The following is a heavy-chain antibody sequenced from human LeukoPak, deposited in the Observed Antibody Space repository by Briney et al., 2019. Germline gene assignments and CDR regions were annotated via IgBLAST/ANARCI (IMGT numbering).Heavy chain of an antibody. D-gene: IGHD2-15*01. V-gene: IGHV3-48*04. CDR1: GFSLSSYS. CDR3: ARGGRYFDY. Sequence: GGSLRLSCVASGFSLSSYSMNWVRQAPGKGLEWISFIHSSGAIIFYAESVKGRFTISRDNAKNSLFLQMNSLRAEDTAVYYCARGGRYFDYWGQGTLVTVSS. CDR2: IHSSGAII. J-gene: IGHJ4*02.